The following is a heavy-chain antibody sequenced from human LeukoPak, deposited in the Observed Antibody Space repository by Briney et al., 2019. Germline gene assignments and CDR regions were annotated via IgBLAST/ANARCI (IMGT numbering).Heavy chain of an antibody. CDR3: ARLQSRGSRDAFDI. D-gene: IGHD3-10*01. CDR1: GYTFTSYA. V-gene: IGHV7-4-1*02. Sequence: ASVKVSCKASGYTFTSYAMNWVRQAPGQGLEWMGRINTNTGNPTYAQGFAGRFVFSLDTSVSTAYLQISSLKAEDTAVYYCARLQSRGSRDAFDIWGQGTMVTVSS. J-gene: IGHJ3*02. CDR2: INTNTGNP.